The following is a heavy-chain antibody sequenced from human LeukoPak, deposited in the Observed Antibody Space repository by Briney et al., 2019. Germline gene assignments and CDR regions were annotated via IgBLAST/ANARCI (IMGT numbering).Heavy chain of an antibody. CDR3: ARSPYYDILAGFYYYFGY. Sequence: GGSLRLSCAASGFTFSSYAMHWVRQAPGKGLEWVADISYDGSNKYYADSVKGRLTISRDNSKSTLYLQMNSLRAEDTATYYCARSPYYDILAGFYYYFGYWGQGTLVTVSS. D-gene: IGHD3-9*01. CDR2: ISYDGSNK. J-gene: IGHJ4*02. V-gene: IGHV3-30-3*01. CDR1: GFTFSSYA.